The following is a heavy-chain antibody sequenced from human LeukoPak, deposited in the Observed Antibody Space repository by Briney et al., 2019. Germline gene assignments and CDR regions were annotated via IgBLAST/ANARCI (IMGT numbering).Heavy chain of an antibody. D-gene: IGHD3-3*01. Sequence: ASVKVSCKASGYTFTGYYMHWVRQAPGQGLEWMGWINPNSGGTNYAQKFQGRVTMTRDTSISTAYMELSRLRSDDTAVYYCARDPGGDFWSGYPLYYFDYWGQGTLVTVSS. CDR2: INPNSGGT. J-gene: IGHJ4*02. V-gene: IGHV1-2*02. CDR3: ARDPGGDFWSGYPLYYFDY. CDR1: GYTFTGYY.